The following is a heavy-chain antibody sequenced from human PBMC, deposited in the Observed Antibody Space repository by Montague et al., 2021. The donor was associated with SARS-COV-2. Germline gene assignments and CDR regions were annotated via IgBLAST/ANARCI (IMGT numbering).Heavy chain of an antibody. CDR2: IYYSGST. J-gene: IGHJ4*02. CDR3: ARVFPRWLQFDPYFDY. CDR1: GGSISSYY. D-gene: IGHD5-24*01. V-gene: IGHV4-59*01. Sequence: SETLSLTCTVSGGSISSYYWSWIRQPPGKGLEWIEYIYYSGSTNYNPSLKSRVTISVDTSKNQFSLKLSSVTAADTAVYYCARVFPRWLQFDPYFDYWGQGTLVTVSS.